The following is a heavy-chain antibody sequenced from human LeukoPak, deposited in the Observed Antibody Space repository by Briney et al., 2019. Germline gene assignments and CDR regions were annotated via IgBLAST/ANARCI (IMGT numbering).Heavy chain of an antibody. CDR1: GFTFSTYS. CDR3: ARRSEFGVLYYMDV. V-gene: IGHV3-48*01. J-gene: IGHJ6*03. D-gene: IGHD3-16*01. Sequence: GRSLRLSCAASGFTFSTYSMNWVRQAPGKGLEWVSYISGSSGTIYYADSVKGRFTISRDNAKNSLYLQMNSLRAEDTPVYYCARRSEFGVLYYMDVWGKGTTVNVSS. CDR2: ISGSSGTI.